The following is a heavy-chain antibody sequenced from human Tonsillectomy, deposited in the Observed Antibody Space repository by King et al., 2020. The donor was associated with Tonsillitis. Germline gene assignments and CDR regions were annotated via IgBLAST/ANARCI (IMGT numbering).Heavy chain of an antibody. V-gene: IGHV3-30*04. CDR2: ISYDGSNK. Sequence: VQLVESGGGVVQPGRSLRLSCAASGFTFSSYAMHWVRQAPGKGLEWVAFISYDGSNKYYADSVKGRFTISRDNSKDTLYLQMNSLRTEDTAVYYCARSLGATTYYFDYWGQGTLVTVSS. CDR1: GFTFSSYA. CDR3: ARSLGATTYYFDY. J-gene: IGHJ4*02. D-gene: IGHD3-10*01.